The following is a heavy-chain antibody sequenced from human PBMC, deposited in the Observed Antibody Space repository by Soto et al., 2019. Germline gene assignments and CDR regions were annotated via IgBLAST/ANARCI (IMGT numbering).Heavy chain of an antibody. J-gene: IGHJ1*01. CDR1: GFIFSSYS. CDR3: ARAVHTNSFLFHH. Sequence: EVQLVESGGGLVQPGGSLRLSCAASGFIFSSYSLNWVRQAPGKGLEWVSYISSSTGSIDYADSVKGRFTISRDNAKNSLYLQMNSLRAEDTAVYFCARAVHTNSFLFHHWGQGTLVTVSS. D-gene: IGHD2-2*01. V-gene: IGHV3-48*01. CDR2: ISSSTGSI.